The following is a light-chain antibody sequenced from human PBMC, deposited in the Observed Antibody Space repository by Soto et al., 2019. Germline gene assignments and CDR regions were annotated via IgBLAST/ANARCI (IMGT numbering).Light chain of an antibody. Sequence: TVMTQSPATLSVSPGERVTLSCRASHAISRNVAWHQQKPGQAPRLLIYDASTRATGIPARFSGSGSTTEFALTISSLQPDDFATYYCQQYNSYPWTFGQGTKVDIK. CDR2: DAS. CDR3: QQYNSYPWT. J-gene: IGKJ1*01. V-gene: IGKV3-15*01. CDR1: HAISRN.